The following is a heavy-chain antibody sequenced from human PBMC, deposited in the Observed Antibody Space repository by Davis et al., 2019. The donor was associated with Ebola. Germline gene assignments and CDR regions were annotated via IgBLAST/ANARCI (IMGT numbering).Heavy chain of an antibody. CDR1: GGSISSSSYY. J-gene: IGHJ4*02. CDR2: IYYSGST. CDR3: ASEMATIILFDY. V-gene: IGHV4-39*01. Sequence: PSETLSLTCTVSGGSISSSSYYWGWIRQPPGKGLEWIGSIYYSGSTYYNPSLKSRVTISVDTSKNQFSLKLSSVTAADTAVYYCASEMATIILFDYWGQGTLVTVSS. D-gene: IGHD5-24*01.